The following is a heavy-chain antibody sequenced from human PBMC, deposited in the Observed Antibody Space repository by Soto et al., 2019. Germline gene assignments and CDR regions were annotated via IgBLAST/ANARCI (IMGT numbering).Heavy chain of an antibody. CDR1: GFSLTTYGVG. D-gene: IGHD5-12*01. V-gene: IGHV2-5*02. Sequence: QITLKESGPTLVKPTQTLTLTCSFSGFSLTTYGVGVGWVRQPPGKALEWLAFTYWDDDNRYNPSLKSRLSTTKDTSQNQVVLTMSNIDPADTATYFCANRVTLMATWNFGAFDFGGQGTLVTV. CDR3: ANRVTLMATWNFGAFDF. J-gene: IGHJ3*01. CDR2: TYWDDDN.